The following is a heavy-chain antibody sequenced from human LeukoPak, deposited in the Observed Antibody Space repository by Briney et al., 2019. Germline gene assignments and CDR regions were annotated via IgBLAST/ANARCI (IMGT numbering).Heavy chain of an antibody. Sequence: PSETLSLTCTVSGGSISSSSYYWGWVRQPPGKGLEWLGSIYYSGGTYYNPSLKSRVTISVDTSKNQFSLKLSSVTAADTAVYYCARHVDHRWNLYYFDYWGQGTLVTVSS. CDR2: IYYSGGT. V-gene: IGHV4-39*01. D-gene: IGHD1-1*01. CDR1: GGSISSSSYY. J-gene: IGHJ4*02. CDR3: ARHVDHRWNLYYFDY.